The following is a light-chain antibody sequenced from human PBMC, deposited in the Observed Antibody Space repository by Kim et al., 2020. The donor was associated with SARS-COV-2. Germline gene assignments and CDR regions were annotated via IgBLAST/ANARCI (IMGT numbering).Light chain of an antibody. Sequence: DIQMTQSPSSLSASVGDRVTITCRASQSISISLNWYQQKPGKAPKVLISGASTLQSGVPSSFSGSGSGTDFTLTISSLQPEDFATYHCQQIYSTRLTFGGGTKVDIK. V-gene: IGKV1-39*01. J-gene: IGKJ4*01. CDR1: QSISIS. CDR3: QQIYSTRLT. CDR2: GAS.